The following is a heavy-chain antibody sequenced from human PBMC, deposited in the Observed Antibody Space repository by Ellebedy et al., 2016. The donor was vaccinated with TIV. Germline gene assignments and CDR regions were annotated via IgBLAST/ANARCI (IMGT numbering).Heavy chain of an antibody. CDR2: FDPEDGET. D-gene: IGHD3-16*02. J-gene: IGHJ6*02. Sequence: ASVKVSXKASRGTFSSYAISWVRQAPGQGLEWMGGFDPEDGETIYAQKFQGRVTMTEDTSTDTAYMELSSLRSEDTAVYYCAREGPTRIMITFGGVIVGDYYYGMDVWGQGTTVTVSS. CDR3: AREGPTRIMITFGGVIVGDYYYGMDV. CDR1: RGTFSSYA. V-gene: IGHV1-24*01.